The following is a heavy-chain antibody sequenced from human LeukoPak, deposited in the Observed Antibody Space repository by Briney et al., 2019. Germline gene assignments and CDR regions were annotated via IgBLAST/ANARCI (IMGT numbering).Heavy chain of an antibody. J-gene: IGHJ4*02. D-gene: IGHD1-7*01. Sequence: ASVKVSCKVSGYTLTELSMHWVRQAPGKGLEWMGGFDPEDGETIHAQKFQGRVTMTEDTSTDTAYMQLSSLRSEDTAVYYCATAAPKVRVTGTTIDYWGQGTLVTVSS. CDR2: FDPEDGET. V-gene: IGHV1-24*01. CDR1: GYTLTELS. CDR3: ATAAPKVRVTGTTIDY.